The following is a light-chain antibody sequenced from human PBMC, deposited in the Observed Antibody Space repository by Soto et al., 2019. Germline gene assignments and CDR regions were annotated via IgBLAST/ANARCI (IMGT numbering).Light chain of an antibody. J-gene: IGKJ4*01. CDR3: QQCGTSPLT. Sequence: EIVLTQSPGTLSLSPGERATLSCRASQSVSSSYLAWYQQKPGQAPRLLIYGASSRATGIPDRFSGSGSRTDFTLTISRLEPEDFAVYYCQQCGTSPLTFGGGTKVEIK. V-gene: IGKV3-20*01. CDR2: GAS. CDR1: QSVSSSY.